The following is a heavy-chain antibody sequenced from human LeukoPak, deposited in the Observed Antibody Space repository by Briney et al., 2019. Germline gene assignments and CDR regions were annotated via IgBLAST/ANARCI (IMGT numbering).Heavy chain of an antibody. Sequence: SETLSLTCAVYGGSFSGYYWSWIRQPPGKGLEWIGEINHSGSTNYNPSLKSRVTISVDTSKNQFSLRLNSVTAADTAVYYCSRGGLGIEDYWGQGTLVTVSS. J-gene: IGHJ4*02. V-gene: IGHV4-34*01. CDR1: GGSFSGYY. D-gene: IGHD7-27*01. CDR2: INHSGST. CDR3: SRGGLGIEDY.